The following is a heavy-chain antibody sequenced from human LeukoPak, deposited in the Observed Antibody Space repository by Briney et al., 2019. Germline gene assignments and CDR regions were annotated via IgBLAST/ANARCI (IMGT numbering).Heavy chain of an antibody. CDR2: MNPNSGNT. V-gene: IGHV1-8*01. CDR1: GYTFTSYD. Sequence: ASVKVSCKASGYTFTSYDINWVRQATGQGLEWMGWMNPNSGNTGYAQKFQGRVTMTRNTSISTAYMELSSLRSEDTAVYYCARGGRTYYYGSGSPNYHYWGQGTLVTVS. CDR3: ARGGRTYYYGSGSPNYHY. D-gene: IGHD3-10*01. J-gene: IGHJ4*02.